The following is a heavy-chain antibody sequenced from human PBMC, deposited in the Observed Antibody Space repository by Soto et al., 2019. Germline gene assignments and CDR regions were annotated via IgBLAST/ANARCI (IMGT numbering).Heavy chain of an antibody. CDR3: ARVYKSSSSRWFDP. J-gene: IGHJ5*02. CDR2: ISAYNGNT. D-gene: IGHD6-6*01. CDR1: GYTFTSYG. Sequence: ASVKVSCKASGYTFTSYGISWVRQAPVQGLEWMGWISAYNGNTNYAQKLQGRVTMTTDTSTSTAYMELRSLRSDDTAVYYCARVYKSSSSRWFDPWGQGTLVTVSS. V-gene: IGHV1-18*04.